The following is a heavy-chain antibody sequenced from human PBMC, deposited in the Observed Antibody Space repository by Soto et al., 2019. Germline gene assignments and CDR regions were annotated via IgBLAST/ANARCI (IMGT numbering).Heavy chain of an antibody. CDR3: ARDIVVVPAAIYRYYYYGMDV. Sequence: QVQLVESGGCVVQPGRSLRLSCAASGFTFSSYGMHWVRQAPGKGLEWVAVIWYDGSNKYYADSVKGRFTISRDNSKNTLYLQMNSLRAEDTAVYYCARDIVVVPAAIYRYYYYGMDVWGQGTTVTVSS. CDR1: GFTFSSYG. D-gene: IGHD2-2*02. V-gene: IGHV3-33*01. CDR2: IWYDGSNK. J-gene: IGHJ6*02.